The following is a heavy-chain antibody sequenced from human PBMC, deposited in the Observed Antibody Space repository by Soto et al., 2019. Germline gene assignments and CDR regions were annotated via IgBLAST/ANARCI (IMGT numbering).Heavy chain of an antibody. D-gene: IGHD2-21*02. V-gene: IGHV3-48*02. CDR3: ARDIPAYCGGDCYSPGGFDY. J-gene: IGHJ4*02. CDR2: ISSSSSTI. Sequence: GGSLRLSCAASGFTFSSYSMNWVRQAPGKGLEWVSYISSSSSTIYYADSVKGRFTISRDNAKNSLYLQMNSLRDEDTAVYYCARDIPAYCGGDCYSPGGFDYWGQGTLVTVSS. CDR1: GFTFSSYS.